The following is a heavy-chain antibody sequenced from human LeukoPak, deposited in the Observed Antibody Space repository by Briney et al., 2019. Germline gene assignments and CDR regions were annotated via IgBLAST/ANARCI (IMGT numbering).Heavy chain of an antibody. Sequence: GGSLRLSCAASGFTVSNNYMNWVRQAPGKGLEWVSIIYSGGSTYYADSVKGRFTISRDNAKNSLYLQMNSLRAEDTAVYYCATEAYEGDLQHWGQGTLVTVSS. CDR3: ATEAYEGDLQH. D-gene: IGHD2-21*01. V-gene: IGHV3-53*01. J-gene: IGHJ1*01. CDR2: IYSGGST. CDR1: GFTVSNNY.